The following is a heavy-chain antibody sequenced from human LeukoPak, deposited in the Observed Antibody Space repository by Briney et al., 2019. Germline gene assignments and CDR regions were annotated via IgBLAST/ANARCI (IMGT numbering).Heavy chain of an antibody. CDR1: GFTFSSYA. CDR3: VSSDYGDYVYFDY. Sequence: PGGSLRLSCAASGFTFSSYAMSWVRQAPGKGLEWVSSISSSSSYIYYADSVKGRFTISRDNAKNSLYLQMNSLRAEDTAVYYCVSSDYGDYVYFDYWGQGTLVTVSS. CDR2: ISSSSSYI. D-gene: IGHD4-17*01. J-gene: IGHJ4*02. V-gene: IGHV3-21*01.